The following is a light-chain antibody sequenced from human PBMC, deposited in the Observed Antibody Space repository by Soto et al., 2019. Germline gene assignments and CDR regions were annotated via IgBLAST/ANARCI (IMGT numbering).Light chain of an antibody. J-gene: IGKJ5*01. V-gene: IGKV3-11*01. CDR2: DAS. Sequence: EMAWTQYKATLSLSPAERATLSCRASQSVSSYLAWYQQKPGQAARLLIYDASNRATGIPARFSGSGSGTDFPLTISSLEPEDFAVYYCQQRSKWPRSTFAQRTLPANK. CDR1: QSVSSY. CDR3: QQRSKWPRST.